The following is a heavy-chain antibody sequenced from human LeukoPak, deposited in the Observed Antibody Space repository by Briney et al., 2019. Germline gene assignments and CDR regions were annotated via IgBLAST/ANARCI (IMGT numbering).Heavy chain of an antibody. CDR1: GGSISSYY. CDR3: ARAIVVVPAANYMGECYFDY. V-gene: IGHV4-59*01. J-gene: IGHJ4*02. CDR2: IYYSGST. Sequence: SETLSLTCTVSGGSISSYYWGWIRQPPGKGLEWIGYIYYSGSTNYNPSLKSRVTISVDTSKNQFSLKLSSVTAADTAVYYCARAIVVVPAANYMGECYFDYWGQGTLVTVSS. D-gene: IGHD2-2*01.